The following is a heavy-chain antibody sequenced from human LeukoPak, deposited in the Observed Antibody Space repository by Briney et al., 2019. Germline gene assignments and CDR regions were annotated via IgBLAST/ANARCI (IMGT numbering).Heavy chain of an antibody. D-gene: IGHD3-3*01. J-gene: IGHJ5*02. CDR1: GGTFSSYA. Sequence: GASVKVSCKASGGTFSSYAISWVRQAPGQGLEWMGGIIPIFGTANYAQKFQGRVTITADESTSTAYMELSSLRSEDTAVYYCAVEDYDFYPGSFDPWGQGTLVTVSS. CDR3: AVEDYDFYPGSFDP. V-gene: IGHV1-69*13. CDR2: IIPIFGTA.